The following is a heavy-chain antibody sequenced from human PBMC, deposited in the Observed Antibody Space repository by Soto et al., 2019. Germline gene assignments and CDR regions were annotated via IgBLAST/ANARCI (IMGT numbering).Heavy chain of an antibody. V-gene: IGHV1-46*03. CDR1: GYTFTNYY. Sequence: QVQLVQSGAEVKKPGASVKVSCKASGYTFTNYYIHWVRQAPGQGLEWMGMINPSVGSTSYAQKLQGRVTMSRDTSTNTVYMELSSLRSEDTAMYYGARVSVGGSGSYTFDYWGQGTLVTVSS. D-gene: IGHD3-10*01. CDR3: ARVSVGGSGSYTFDY. J-gene: IGHJ4*02. CDR2: INPSVGST.